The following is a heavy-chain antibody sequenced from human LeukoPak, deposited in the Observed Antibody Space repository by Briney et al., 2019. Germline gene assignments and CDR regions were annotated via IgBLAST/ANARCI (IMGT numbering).Heavy chain of an antibody. CDR2: ISSSSSYI. CDR1: GFTFSSYS. V-gene: IGHV3-21*01. D-gene: IGHD6-13*01. Sequence: GGSLRVSCAASGFTFSSYSLNWVRQAPGKGLEWVSSISSSSSYIYYADSVKGRFTISRDNAKNSLYLQMNSLRAEDTAVYYCARGFSSSRVHYFDHWGQGTLVTVSS. J-gene: IGHJ4*02. CDR3: ARGFSSSRVHYFDH.